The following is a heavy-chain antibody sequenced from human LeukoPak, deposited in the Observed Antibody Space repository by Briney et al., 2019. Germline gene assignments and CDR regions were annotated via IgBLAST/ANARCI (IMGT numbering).Heavy chain of an antibody. J-gene: IGHJ4*02. Sequence: GGSLRLSCTASGFSFSGHWMHWARQLPGKGLVWVSRISPTGSTTSYADSVKGRFTVSRDNAKNTLYLQVNNLRAEDTAVYYCARRPNSNWSGLDFWGQGTLLTVSS. CDR3: ARRPNSNWSGLDF. CDR1: GFSFSGHW. D-gene: IGHD6-6*01. V-gene: IGHV3-74*01. CDR2: ISPTGSTT.